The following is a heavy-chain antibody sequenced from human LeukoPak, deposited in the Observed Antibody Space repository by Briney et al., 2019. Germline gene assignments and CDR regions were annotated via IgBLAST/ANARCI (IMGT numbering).Heavy chain of an antibody. CDR3: ARDREGYSSGWPRFDY. J-gene: IGHJ4*02. V-gene: IGHV1-18*01. Sequence: ASVKVSCKASGYTFTSYGISWVRQAPGQGLEWMGWISAYNGNTNYAQKLQGRVTMTTDTSTSTAYMELRSLRSDDTAVYYCARDREGYSSGWPRFDYWGQGTLVTVSS. D-gene: IGHD6-19*01. CDR2: ISAYNGNT. CDR1: GYTFTSYG.